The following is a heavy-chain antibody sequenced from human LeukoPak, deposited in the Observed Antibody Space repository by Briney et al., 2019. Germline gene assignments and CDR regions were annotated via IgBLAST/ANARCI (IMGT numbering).Heavy chain of an antibody. D-gene: IGHD3-22*01. Sequence: GGSLRLSCVASGFSFRDYGMHWVRQATGKGLEWVSFIWSDGNNKMYGDSVKGRFTISRDNSKNTLYLQMNGLRAEDTAVYYCAKDRIVVKGYYYYMDVWGKGTTVTVSS. CDR1: GFSFRDYG. CDR2: IWSDGNNK. J-gene: IGHJ6*03. CDR3: AKDRIVVKGYYYYMDV. V-gene: IGHV3-30*02.